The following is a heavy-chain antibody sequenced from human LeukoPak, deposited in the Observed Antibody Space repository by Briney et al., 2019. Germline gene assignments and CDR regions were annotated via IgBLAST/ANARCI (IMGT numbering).Heavy chain of an antibody. CDR2: ISGGGSGGST. CDR1: GFTISSSA. Sequence: PGGSLRLSCAASGFTISSSAMSWLGQAPGKGLEWFSNISGGGSGGSTYCADSVKGRFTMSRDNSRNTLYLQMNSLRAEDTAVYYCAKSGYIRFDYWGQGTLVTV. J-gene: IGHJ4*02. D-gene: IGHD1-1*01. CDR3: AKSGYIRFDY. V-gene: IGHV3-23*01.